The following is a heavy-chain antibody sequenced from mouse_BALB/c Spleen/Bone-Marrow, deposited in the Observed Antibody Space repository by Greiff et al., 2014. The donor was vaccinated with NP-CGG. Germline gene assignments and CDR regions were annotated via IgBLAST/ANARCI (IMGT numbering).Heavy chain of an antibody. CDR2: IYPGDGDT. J-gene: IGHJ2*01. Sequence: VQLVESGAELVRPGSSVKISCKASGYAFSSYWMNWVKQRPGPGLEWIGQIYPGDGDTNYNGKFKGKATLTADKSSSTAYMQLSSLTSEDSAVDFCARQYGNYFDYWGQGTTRTVSS. V-gene: IGHV1-80*01. D-gene: IGHD2-10*02. CDR1: GYAFSSYW. CDR3: ARQYGNYFDY.